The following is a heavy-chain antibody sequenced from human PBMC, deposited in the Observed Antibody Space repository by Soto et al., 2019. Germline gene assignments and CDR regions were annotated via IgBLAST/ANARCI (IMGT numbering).Heavy chain of an antibody. CDR3: ARLQLLVGGYYYGLDV. Sequence: QVQLVESGGGVVQPGRSLRLSCAASGFTFSSYGMHWVRQAPGKGQEWVAVIWYNGSDKYYADSVKGRITISRDNSKNTLYLQMNSLRAEDTAVSYCARLQLLVGGYYYGLDVWGQGTTVTVSS. CDR1: GFTFSSYG. CDR2: IWYNGSDK. V-gene: IGHV3-33*01. D-gene: IGHD6-19*01. J-gene: IGHJ6*02.